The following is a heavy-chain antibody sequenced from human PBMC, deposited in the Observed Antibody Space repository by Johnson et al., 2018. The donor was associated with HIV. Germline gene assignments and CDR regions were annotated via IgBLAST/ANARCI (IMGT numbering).Heavy chain of an antibody. CDR3: ARGKTGYDAFDI. CDR1: GFTFSSYA. Sequence: QVQVVESGGGVVRPGRSLRLSCAASGFTFSSYAMHWVRQAPGKGLEWVAVISYAGTHKYYADSVKGRFTISRDNAKNSLYLQMNSLRAEDTAVYYCARGKTGYDAFDIWGQGTMVTVSS. J-gene: IGHJ3*02. V-gene: IGHV3-30*04. D-gene: IGHD3-9*01. CDR2: ISYAGTHK.